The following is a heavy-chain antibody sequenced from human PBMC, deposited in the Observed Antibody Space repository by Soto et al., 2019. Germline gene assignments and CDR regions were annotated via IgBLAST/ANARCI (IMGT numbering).Heavy chain of an antibody. D-gene: IGHD3-3*01. J-gene: IGHJ6*02. Sequence: QVQLVESGGGVVQPGRSLRHSCAASGFTFSSYAMHWVRQAPGKGLEWVAVISYDGSNKYYADSVKGRFTISRDNSKNTLYLQMNSLRAEDTAVYYCARDGLDEFWRTLGGMDVWGQGTTVTVSS. V-gene: IGHV3-30-3*01. CDR1: GFTFSSYA. CDR3: ARDGLDEFWRTLGGMDV. CDR2: ISYDGSNK.